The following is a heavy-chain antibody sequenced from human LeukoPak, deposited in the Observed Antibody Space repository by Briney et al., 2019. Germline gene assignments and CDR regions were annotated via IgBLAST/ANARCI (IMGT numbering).Heavy chain of an antibody. CDR3: ARNHYGSVDY. Sequence: GGSLRLSCAASGFTFSNYWMHWVRQAPGKGLVWVSRVNGDGSATNYADSVKGRFTISRDNAKNTLYLQMNSLRPEDTAVFYCARNHYGSVDYWGQGTLVPVSS. V-gene: IGHV3-74*01. CDR1: GFTFSNYW. CDR2: VNGDGSAT. J-gene: IGHJ4*02. D-gene: IGHD3-10*01.